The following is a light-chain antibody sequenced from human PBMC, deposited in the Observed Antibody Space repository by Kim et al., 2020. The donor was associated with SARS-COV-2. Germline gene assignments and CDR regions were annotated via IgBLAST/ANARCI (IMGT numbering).Light chain of an antibody. J-gene: IGKJ2*01. CDR1: LSVSSY. CDR3: QQRSNWPPYT. V-gene: IGKV3-11*01. CDR2: DAS. Sequence: FSPGESATLSCRASLSVSSYLAWYQQNPAQAPRLLIYDASNRATGIPARFSGSGSGTDFTLTISSLEPEDFAVYYCQQRSNWPPYTFGQGTKLEIK.